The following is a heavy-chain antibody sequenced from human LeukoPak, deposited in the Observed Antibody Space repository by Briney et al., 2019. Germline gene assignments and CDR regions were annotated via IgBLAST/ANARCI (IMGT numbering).Heavy chain of an antibody. CDR2: IYTSGST. D-gene: IGHD2-8*02. CDR3: SRHVRVGDARWFDP. Sequence: NPSETLSLTCTVSGGSISSYYWSWVRQPPGKGPEWIGYIYTSGSTNYNPSLKSRVTISVDTSKNQFSLKLSSVTAADTAVYYCSRHVRVGDARWFDPWGQGTLVTVSS. J-gene: IGHJ5*02. CDR1: GGSISSYY. V-gene: IGHV4-4*09.